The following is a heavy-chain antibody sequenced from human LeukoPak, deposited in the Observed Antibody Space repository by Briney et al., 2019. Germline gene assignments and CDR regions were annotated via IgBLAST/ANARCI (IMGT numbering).Heavy chain of an antibody. CDR3: ARGRDLVVVADDAFDI. CDR2: ITWDSGIT. Sequence: GGSLRLSCAASGFTFDDHDMHWVRQAPGKGLEWVSGITWDSGITAYADSVKGRFTISRDNAKNSLYLQMNSLRAEDTAVYYCARGRDLVVVADDAFDIWGQGTMVTVSS. CDR1: GFTFDDHD. D-gene: IGHD2-15*01. J-gene: IGHJ3*02. V-gene: IGHV3-9*01.